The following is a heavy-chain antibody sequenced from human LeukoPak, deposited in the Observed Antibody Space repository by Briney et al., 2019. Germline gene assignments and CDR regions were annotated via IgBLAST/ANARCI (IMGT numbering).Heavy chain of an antibody. Sequence: GSSVKVSCKASGGTFSSYAISWVRQAPGQGLEGMGGIIPIFGTANYAQKFQGRVTITADESTSTAYMELSSLRSEDTAVYYCASRGDSSGSKDYWGQGTLVTVSS. CDR3: ASRGDSSGSKDY. J-gene: IGHJ4*02. D-gene: IGHD6-19*01. V-gene: IGHV1-69*01. CDR1: GGTFSSYA. CDR2: IIPIFGTA.